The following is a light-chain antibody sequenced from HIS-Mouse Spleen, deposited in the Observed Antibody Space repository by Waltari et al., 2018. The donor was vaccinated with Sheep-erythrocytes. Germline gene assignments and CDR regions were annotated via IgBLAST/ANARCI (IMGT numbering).Light chain of an antibody. CDR3: CSYAGSYNHV. J-gene: IGLJ1*01. Sequence: QSALTQPRSVSGSPGQSVTIPCTGTSSDVGGYTYVPWYQQHPGKAPQLMIYDVSKRPSGVPDRFSGSKSGNTASLTISGLQAEDEADYYCCSYAGSYNHVFATGTKVTVL. CDR1: SSDVGGYTY. V-gene: IGLV2-11*01. CDR2: DVS.